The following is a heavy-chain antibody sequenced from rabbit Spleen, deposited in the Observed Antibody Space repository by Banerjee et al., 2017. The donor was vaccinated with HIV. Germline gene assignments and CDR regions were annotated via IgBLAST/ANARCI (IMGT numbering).Heavy chain of an antibody. Sequence: QEQLVESGGGLVQPEGSLTLTCTASGFSFSDSSYMCWVRQAPGKGLEWIACIDAGSSGFTYFASWAKGRFTCSKTSSTTVTLQMTSLTAADTATYFCARDSASSFSSYGMDLWGPGPLVTVS. J-gene: IGHJ6*01. CDR2: IDAGSSGFT. V-gene: IGHV1S45*01. CDR1: GFSFSDSSY. D-gene: IGHD8-1*01. CDR3: ARDSASSFSSYGMDL.